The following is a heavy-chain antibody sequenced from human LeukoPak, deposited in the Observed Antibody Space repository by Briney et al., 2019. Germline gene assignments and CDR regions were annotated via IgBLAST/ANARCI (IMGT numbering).Heavy chain of an antibody. V-gene: IGHV3-53*01. D-gene: IGHD3-3*01. CDR2: IYSGGST. J-gene: IGHJ4*02. Sequence: GGSLRLSCAASGFTFSSNYMSWVRQAPGKGLEWVSVIYSGGSTYYADSVKGRFTISRDNSKNTLYLQMNSLRAEDTAVYYCARVGYDFWSGLFDYWGQGTLVTVSS. CDR1: GFTFSSNY. CDR3: ARVGYDFWSGLFDY.